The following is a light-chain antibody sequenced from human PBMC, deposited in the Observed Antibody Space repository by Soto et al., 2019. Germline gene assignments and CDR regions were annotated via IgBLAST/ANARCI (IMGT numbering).Light chain of an antibody. V-gene: IGLV2-23*01. CDR1: SSDVGSYNL. Sequence: QSALTQPASVSGSHGQSITISGTGTSSDVGSYNLVSWYQQHPGKAPKLMIYEGSKRPSGVSNRFSGSKSGNTASLTISGLQAEDEADYYCCSYAGSSTPYVFGTGTKVTVL. CDR2: EGS. CDR3: CSYAGSSTPYV. J-gene: IGLJ1*01.